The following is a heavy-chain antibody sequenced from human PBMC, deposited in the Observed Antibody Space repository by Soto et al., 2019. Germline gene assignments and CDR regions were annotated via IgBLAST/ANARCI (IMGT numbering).Heavy chain of an antibody. CDR1: GFNIGTTY. CDR2: VYSDGST. D-gene: IGHD3-3*02. Sequence: EVQLEASGGVLIQPGGSLRLSCAASGFNIGTTYMSWVRQAPGKGLEWVSLVYSDGSTSYADSVRGRFTISRDNSKNTLYLQMNSVTVEDTAIYYCTRDVAGRQHFVRFDCWGQGTLVTVSS. CDR3: TRDVAGRQHFVRFDC. J-gene: IGHJ4*02. V-gene: IGHV3-53*01.